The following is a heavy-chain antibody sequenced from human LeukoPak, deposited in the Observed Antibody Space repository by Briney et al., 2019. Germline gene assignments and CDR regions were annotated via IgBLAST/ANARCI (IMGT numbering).Heavy chain of an antibody. CDR2: IYYSGST. Sequence: LRLSCAASGFTFTDYYMSLIRQAPGKGLEWIGYIYYSGSTKYNPSLKSRVTMSVDTSKNQLSLKLRSVTAADTAVFYCAINAFFGFPYLWGRGTLVTVSS. V-gene: IGHV4-59*01. D-gene: IGHD2/OR15-2a*01. CDR1: GFTFTDYY. J-gene: IGHJ2*01. CDR3: AINAFFGFPYL.